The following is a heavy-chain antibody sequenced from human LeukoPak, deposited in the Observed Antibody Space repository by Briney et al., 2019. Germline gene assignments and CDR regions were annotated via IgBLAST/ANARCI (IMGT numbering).Heavy chain of an antibody. J-gene: IGHJ4*02. D-gene: IGHD3-22*01. V-gene: IGHV1-2*02. CDR3: ARYYYDSSGYYWRIDY. CDR1: GYTFTGYY. CDR2: INPNSGGT. Sequence: ASVKVSCKASGYTFTGYYMHWVRQAPGQGLEWMGWINPNSGGTNYAQKFQGRVTMTRDTSISTAYMELSNLRAEDTAVYYCARYYYDSSGYYWRIDYWGQGTLVTVSS.